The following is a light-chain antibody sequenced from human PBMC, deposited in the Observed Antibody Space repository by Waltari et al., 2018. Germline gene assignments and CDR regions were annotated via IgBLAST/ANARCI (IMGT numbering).Light chain of an antibody. J-gene: IGKJ2*01. CDR2: TAS. Sequence: DIQMTQSPSSLSASVGDTVTITCRAAESIGSYLSWYQQKPGKAPKLLIYTASSLETEVPSRFSGSGSGTDFTLTISSLQPEDSATYYCQQSYSALGYTYGQGTKLEIK. CDR1: ESIGSY. V-gene: IGKV1-39*01. CDR3: QQSYSALGYT.